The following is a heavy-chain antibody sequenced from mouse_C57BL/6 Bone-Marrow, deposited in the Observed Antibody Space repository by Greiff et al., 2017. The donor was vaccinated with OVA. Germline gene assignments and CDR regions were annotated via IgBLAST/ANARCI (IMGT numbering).Heavy chain of an antibody. V-gene: IGHV1-64*01. CDR2: IHPNSGST. J-gene: IGHJ3*01. Sequence: QVHVKQPGAELVKPGASVKLSCKASGYTFTSYWMHWVKQRPGQGLEWIGMIHPNSGSTNYNEKFKSKATLTVDKSSSTAYMQLSILTSEDSAVYYCARCDYYYDYDGLRFWGQGTLVTVSA. CDR3: ARCDYYYDYDGLRF. CDR1: GYTFTSYW. D-gene: IGHD2-4*01.